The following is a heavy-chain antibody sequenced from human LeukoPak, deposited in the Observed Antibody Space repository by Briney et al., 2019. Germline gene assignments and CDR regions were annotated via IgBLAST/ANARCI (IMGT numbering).Heavy chain of an antibody. CDR2: INHSGST. D-gene: IGHD5-18*01. Sequence: PSETLSLTCAVYGGSFSGYYWSWIRQPPGKGLEWIGEINHSGSTNYNPSLKSRVTISVDTSKNQFSLKLSSVTAADTAVYYCARGGGYSYDYNYWGQGTLVTVSS. CDR3: ARGGGYSYDYNY. V-gene: IGHV4-34*01. CDR1: GGSFSGYY. J-gene: IGHJ4*02.